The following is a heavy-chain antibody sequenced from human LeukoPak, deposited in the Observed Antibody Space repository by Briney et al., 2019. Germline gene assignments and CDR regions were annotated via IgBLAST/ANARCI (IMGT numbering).Heavy chain of an antibody. CDR1: GFTFSSYS. V-gene: IGHV3-21*01. J-gene: IGHJ3*02. CDR2: ISSSSSYI. CDR3: ARVGSRVPDAFDI. Sequence: GGSLRLSCAASGFTFSSYSMNWVRQAPGKGLEWVSSISSSSSYIYYADSVKGRFIISRDNAKNSLYLQMNSLRAEDTAVYYCARVGSRVPDAFDIWGQGTMVTVSS. D-gene: IGHD1-26*01.